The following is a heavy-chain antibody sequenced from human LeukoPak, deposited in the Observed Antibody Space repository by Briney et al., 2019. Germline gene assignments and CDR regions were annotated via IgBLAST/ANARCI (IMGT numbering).Heavy chain of an antibody. V-gene: IGHV4-34*01. CDR2: INHSGST. J-gene: IGHJ4*02. CDR3: ARSNVDWSYFDY. CDR1: AGSFSGYY. Sequence: PSETLSLTCAVYAGSFSGYYWNWIRQPPGKGPEWIGEINHSGSTNYNPSLKSRVTLSVDTSKNQFSLKLISVTAADTAVYYCARSNVDWSYFDYWGQGTLVTVSS. D-gene: IGHD3-9*01.